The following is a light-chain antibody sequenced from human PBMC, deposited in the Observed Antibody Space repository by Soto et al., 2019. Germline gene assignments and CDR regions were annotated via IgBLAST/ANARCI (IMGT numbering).Light chain of an antibody. CDR3: QQYNSYSLT. CDR2: KAS. V-gene: IGKV1-5*03. Sequence: DIQMTQSPSTLSASAGDRVTITCRASQSISSWLAWYQQTPGKAPKLLIYKASSLESGVPSRFSGSGSGTEFTLTISSLQPDDFATYYCQQYNSYSLTFGQGTKVEIK. CDR1: QSISSW. J-gene: IGKJ1*01.